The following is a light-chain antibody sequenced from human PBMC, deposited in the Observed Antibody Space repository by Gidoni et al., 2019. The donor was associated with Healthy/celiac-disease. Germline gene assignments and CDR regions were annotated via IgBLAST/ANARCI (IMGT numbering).Light chain of an antibody. CDR2: GAS. J-gene: IGKJ5*01. CDR3: QQYGSSPPST. Sequence: IVLTQSPGTLSLSPGDRATLSCRASQSVSSSYLAWYQQKPGQAPRLLIYGASSRATGIPDRFSGSGSGTDFTLTISRLEPEDFAVYYCQQYGSSPPSTFGQGTRLEIK. V-gene: IGKV3-20*01. CDR1: QSVSSSY.